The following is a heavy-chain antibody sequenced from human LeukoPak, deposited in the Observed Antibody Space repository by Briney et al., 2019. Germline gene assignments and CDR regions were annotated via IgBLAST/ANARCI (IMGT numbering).Heavy chain of an antibody. D-gene: IGHD5-18*01. Sequence: SETQSLTCTVSGGSISTYYWSWIRLPPGKGLEWIGYIYYTGATYYNPSLKSRVTISLDTSKNHFSLKLSSVTAADAAVYYCARAGYSYGTGYYFDYWGQGALVTVSS. V-gene: IGHV4-59*01. CDR3: ARAGYSYGTGYYFDY. CDR2: IYYTGAT. CDR1: GGSISTYY. J-gene: IGHJ4*02.